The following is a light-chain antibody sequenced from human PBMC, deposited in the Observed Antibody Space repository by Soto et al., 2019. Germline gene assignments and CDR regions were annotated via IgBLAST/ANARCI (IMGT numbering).Light chain of an antibody. J-gene: IGKJ2*01. CDR1: HFISNF. Sequence: DIQMTQSPSSLSASAGDNVTITCRASHFISNFLAWYQLRPGKPPGLLIYSATTLHSGVPSRFRGSGVGTDFTLTISGLQPEDAGTYYCQSCRNVPYIFAQGTKVDIK. CDR3: QSCRNVPYI. CDR2: SAT. V-gene: IGKV1-27*01.